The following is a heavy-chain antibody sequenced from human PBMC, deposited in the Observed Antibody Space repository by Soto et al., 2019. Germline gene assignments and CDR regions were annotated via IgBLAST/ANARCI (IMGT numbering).Heavy chain of an antibody. V-gene: IGHV1-69*06. J-gene: IGHJ4*02. CDR1: GGTFGSYA. CDR2: IIPIFGTA. Sequence: GASVKVSCKASGGTFGSYAISWVRQAPGQGLEWMGGIIPIFGTANYAQKFQGRVTITADKSTSTAYMELSSLRSEDTAVYYCARNFAAAGKFDYWGQGTLVTVSS. CDR3: ARNFAAAGKFDY. D-gene: IGHD6-13*01.